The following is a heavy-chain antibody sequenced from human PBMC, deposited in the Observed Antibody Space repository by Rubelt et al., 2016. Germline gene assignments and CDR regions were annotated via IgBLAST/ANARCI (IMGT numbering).Heavy chain of an antibody. CDR3: TMSTSCYYCDYYGMDV. J-gene: IGHJ6*02. Sequence: AMHWVRQAPGKGLEWVAVISYDGSNKYYADSVKGRFTISRDNSKNTLYLQMNSLRAEDTAVYYCTMSTSCYYCDYYGMDVWGQGTTVTVSS. CDR1: A. D-gene: IGHD2-2*01. V-gene: IGHV3-30*04. CDR2: ISYDGSNK.